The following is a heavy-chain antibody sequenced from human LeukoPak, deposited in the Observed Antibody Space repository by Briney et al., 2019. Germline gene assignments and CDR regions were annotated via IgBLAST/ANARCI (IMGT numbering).Heavy chain of an antibody. CDR3: ANPEWGTYLVGFDY. D-gene: IGHD1-26*01. Sequence: GGSLRLSCAASGFTFDDYAMHWVRQAPGKGLEWVSGISWNSGSIGYADSVKGRFTISRDNAKNSLYLQMNSLRAEDTAVYFCANPEWGTYLVGFDYWGQGTLVTVSS. CDR2: ISWNSGSI. V-gene: IGHV3-9*01. CDR1: GFTFDDYA. J-gene: IGHJ4*02.